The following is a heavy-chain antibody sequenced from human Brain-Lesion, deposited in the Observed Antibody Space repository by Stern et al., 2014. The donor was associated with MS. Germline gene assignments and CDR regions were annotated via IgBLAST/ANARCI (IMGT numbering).Heavy chain of an antibody. Sequence: QLQLQESGPGLVKPSQTLSLSCTVSGGSISSGGYYWSWIRQPAGKGLEWIGRIFNSGSTSYNPSLKSRVNISIAPAKNQFSLRLNSMTAADTAVYYCARGRVVPGFQYYATDVWGQGTTVIVSS. V-gene: IGHV4-61*02. D-gene: IGHD2-2*01. CDR1: GGSISSGGYY. CDR2: IFNSGST. J-gene: IGHJ6*02. CDR3: ARGRVVPGFQYYATDV.